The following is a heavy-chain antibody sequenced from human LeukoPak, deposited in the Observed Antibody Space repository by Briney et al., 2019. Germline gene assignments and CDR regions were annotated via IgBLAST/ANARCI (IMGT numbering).Heavy chain of an antibody. V-gene: IGHV3-74*01. D-gene: IGHD1-14*01. Sequence: PGTPLRLSCVASGFTFGNSWVHWVRQAPGKGLVWVSLINADGSTATYADSVKGRFTISRDNARNTLSLQLNSLTIEDTAVYYCVVVVEPPDSDGFDVWGQGTMITVSS. CDR3: VVVVEPPDSDGFDV. CDR2: INADGSTA. CDR1: GFTFGNSW. J-gene: IGHJ3*01.